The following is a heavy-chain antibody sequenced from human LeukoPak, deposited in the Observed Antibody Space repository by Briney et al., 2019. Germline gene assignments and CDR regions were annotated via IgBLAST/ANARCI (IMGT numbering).Heavy chain of an antibody. J-gene: IGHJ4*02. CDR2: FSGSGGGT. CDR3: AKERPTRRYCSGGSCYSRYFDY. D-gene: IGHD2-15*01. V-gene: IGHV3-23*01. CDR1: GFTVSSYG. Sequence: GGSLRLSCAASGFTVSSYGMTWVRQAPGKGLEWVSSFSGSGGGTYYADSVKGRLTISRDISKNTLYLQMNSLRAEDTAVYYCAKERPTRRYCSGGSCYSRYFDYWGQGTLVTVSS.